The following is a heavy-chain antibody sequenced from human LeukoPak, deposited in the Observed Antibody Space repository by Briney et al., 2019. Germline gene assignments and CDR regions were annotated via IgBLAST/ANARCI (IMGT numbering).Heavy chain of an antibody. CDR2: ISSSGSTI. J-gene: IGHJ4*02. Sequence: KPGGSLRLSCAASGFTFSDYYMSWIRQAPGKGLEWVSYISSSGSTIYYADSVKGRFTISRDNSKNTLYLQMNSLTAEDTAVYYCAKVERSGTISSHFDYWGQGTLVTVSS. D-gene: IGHD3-10*01. V-gene: IGHV3-11*01. CDR1: GFTFSDYY. CDR3: AKVERSGTISSHFDY.